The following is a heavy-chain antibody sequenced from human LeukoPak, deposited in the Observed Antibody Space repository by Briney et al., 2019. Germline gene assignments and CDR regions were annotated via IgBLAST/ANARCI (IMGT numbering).Heavy chain of an antibody. CDR2: ISSSGSTI. J-gene: IGHJ5*02. V-gene: IGHV3-48*03. CDR1: GFTFSSYE. D-gene: IGHD3-10*01. Sequence: GGSLRLSCAASGFTFSSYEMNWVRQAPGKGLEWVSYISSSGSTIYYADSVKGRFTVSRDNAKNSLYLQMNSLRLEDTALYYCAKGKFGGLSYVFDNWGQGTLVTVSS. CDR3: AKGKFGGLSYVFDN.